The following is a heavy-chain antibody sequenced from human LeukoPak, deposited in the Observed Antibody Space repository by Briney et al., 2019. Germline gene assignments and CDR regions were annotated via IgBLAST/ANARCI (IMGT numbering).Heavy chain of an antibody. CDR2: MYYSGST. J-gene: IGHJ5*02. V-gene: IGHV4-39*01. D-gene: IGHD6-13*01. CDR1: GGSISSSSYY. Sequence: SETLSLTCTVPGGSISSSSYYCGWIRQPPGKGLEWIGSMYYSGSTYYKPSLKSRVTISVDTSKNQFSLKLSSVTAADTAVYYCARHTLGIAAAGKWFDPWGQGTLVTVSS. CDR3: ARHTLGIAAAGKWFDP.